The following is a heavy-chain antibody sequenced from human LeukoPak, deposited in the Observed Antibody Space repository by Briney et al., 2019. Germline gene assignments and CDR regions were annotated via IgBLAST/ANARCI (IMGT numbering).Heavy chain of an antibody. CDR2: IIPIFGTA. CDR1: GGTFSSYA. V-gene: IGHV1-69*06. Sequence: SVKVSCKASGGTFSSYAISWVRQAPGQGLEWMGGIIPIFGTANYAQKFQGRVTKTADTSTSTAYMEMRSLRSDDTAVYYCARDPGQYYDILTGYYTPYYFDYWGQGTLVTVSS. J-gene: IGHJ4*02. CDR3: ARDPGQYYDILTGYYTPYYFDY. D-gene: IGHD3-9*01.